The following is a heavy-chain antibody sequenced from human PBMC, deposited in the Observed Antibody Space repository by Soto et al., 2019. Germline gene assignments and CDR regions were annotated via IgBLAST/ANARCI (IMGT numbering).Heavy chain of an antibody. V-gene: IGHV3-74*01. J-gene: IGHJ4*02. CDR3: VRTSLVVAAATREDY. CDR1: GFTCSSYW. CDR2: INSDGSST. D-gene: IGHD2-15*01. Sequence: PGGSLRLSCAASGFTCSSYWMQWVRQAPGKGLVWVSRINSDGSSTSYADSVKGRFTISRDNAKNTLYLQMNSLRAEDTAVYYCVRTSLVVAAATREDYWGQGTLVTVSS.